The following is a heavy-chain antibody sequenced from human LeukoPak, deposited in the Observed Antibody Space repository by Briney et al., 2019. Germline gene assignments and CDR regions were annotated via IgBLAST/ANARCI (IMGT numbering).Heavy chain of an antibody. J-gene: IGHJ5*02. CDR3: ARDLRYYDSSGYSDWFDP. Sequence: GASVKVSCKASGYTFTSYYMHWVRQAPGQGLEWMGIINPSGGSTSYAQKFQGRVTMTRDTSTSTVYMELSSLRSEDTAVYYCARDLRYYDSSGYSDWFDPWGQGTLVTVSS. CDR1: GYTFTSYY. V-gene: IGHV1-46*01. D-gene: IGHD3-22*01. CDR2: INPSGGST.